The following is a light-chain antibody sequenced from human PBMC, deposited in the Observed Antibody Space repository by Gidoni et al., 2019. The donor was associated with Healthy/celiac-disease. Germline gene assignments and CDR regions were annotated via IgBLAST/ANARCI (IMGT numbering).Light chain of an antibody. Sequence: QSVLTQPPXVSAAPGQKVTISCSGSSSNIGNNYVSWYQQLPGTAPKLLIYDNNKRPSGIPDRFSGSKSGTSATLGITGLQTGDEADYYCGTWDSSLSVVVFGGGTKLTVL. CDR2: DNN. CDR3: GTWDSSLSVVV. CDR1: SSNIGNNY. V-gene: IGLV1-51*01. J-gene: IGLJ2*01.